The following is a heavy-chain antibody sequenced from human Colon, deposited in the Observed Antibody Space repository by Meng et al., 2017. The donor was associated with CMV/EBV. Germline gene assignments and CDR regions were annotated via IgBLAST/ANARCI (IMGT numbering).Heavy chain of an antibody. Sequence: LSLTCAASGFTFDDYAMHWVRQAPGKGLEWVSGISWNSGSIDYADSVKGRFTISRDNAKNSLYLRMNSLRAEDTALYYCAKGGVHYYDSSGYYYWFDYWGQGTLVTVSS. CDR2: ISWNSGSI. V-gene: IGHV3-9*01. CDR1: GFTFDDYA. D-gene: IGHD3-22*01. J-gene: IGHJ4*02. CDR3: AKGGVHYYDSSGYYYWFDY.